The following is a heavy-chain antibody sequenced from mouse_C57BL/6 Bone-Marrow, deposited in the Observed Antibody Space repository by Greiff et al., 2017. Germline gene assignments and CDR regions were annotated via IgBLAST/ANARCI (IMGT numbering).Heavy chain of an antibody. J-gene: IGHJ2*01. Sequence: VQLQQSGAELARPGASVKLSCKASGYTFTSYGISWVKQRTGQGLEWIGEIYPRSGNTYYNQKFKGKAKLTADKSSSTAYMELRSRTSEDSAVYFCARTYGSNEYYFDYWGQGTTLTVSS. CDR1: GYTFTSYG. D-gene: IGHD1-1*01. CDR2: IYPRSGNT. CDR3: ARTYGSNEYYFDY. V-gene: IGHV1-81*01.